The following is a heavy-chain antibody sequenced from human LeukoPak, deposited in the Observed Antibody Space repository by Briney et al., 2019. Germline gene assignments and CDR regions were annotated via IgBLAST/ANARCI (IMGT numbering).Heavy chain of an antibody. CDR3: ARNPPVWFGELFWFDP. Sequence: GASVKVSCKASGYTFTSYGISWVRQAPGQGLEWMGWINTNTGNPTYAQGFTGRFVFSLDTSVSTAYLQISSLKAEDTAVYYCARNPPVWFGELFWFDPWGQGTLVTVSS. J-gene: IGHJ5*02. D-gene: IGHD3-10*01. CDR1: GYTFTSYG. V-gene: IGHV7-4-1*02. CDR2: INTNTGNP.